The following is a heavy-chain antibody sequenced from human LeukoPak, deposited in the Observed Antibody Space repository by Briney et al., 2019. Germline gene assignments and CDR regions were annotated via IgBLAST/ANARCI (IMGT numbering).Heavy chain of an antibody. Sequence: SETLSLTCSVSSSSISSYYWSWIRQPPGKGLEWIGYIYYGGSSKCSPSLKSRVTILVDASKNQFSLKLSSVTAADTAVYYCARFTGYSYVNIPSDIWGQGKMVTVSS. J-gene: IGHJ3*02. CDR2: IYYGGSS. CDR3: ARFTGYSYVNIPSDI. V-gene: IGHV4-59*01. CDR1: SSSISSYY. D-gene: IGHD5-18*01.